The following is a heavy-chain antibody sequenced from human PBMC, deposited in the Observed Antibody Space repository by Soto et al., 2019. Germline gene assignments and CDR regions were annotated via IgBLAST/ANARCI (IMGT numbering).Heavy chain of an antibody. D-gene: IGHD1-26*01. V-gene: IGHV4-30-2*01. J-gene: IGHJ4*02. Sequence: PSETLSLTCNVSGDSITTDGYSWSWIRQPPGKGLEWIGYIYHTGTAYYNPSLKSRVTLSVDRSKNQFSLSLSSMTAADTAVYYCARDAWERNFDFWGQGTLVTVSS. CDR2: IYHTGTA. CDR1: GDSITTDGYS. CDR3: ARDAWERNFDF.